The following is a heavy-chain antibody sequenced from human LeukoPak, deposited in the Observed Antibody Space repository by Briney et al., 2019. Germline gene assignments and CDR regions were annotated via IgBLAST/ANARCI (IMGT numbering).Heavy chain of an antibody. CDR1: GGSFSGYY. CDR2: IYYSGST. V-gene: IGHV4-34*01. CDR3: ARILGRSYSSGYYHYFDY. D-gene: IGHD3-22*01. J-gene: IGHJ4*02. Sequence: SETLSLTCAVYGGSFSGYYWSWIRQPPGKGLEWIGSIYYSGSTYYNPSLKSRVTISVDTSKNQFSLKLSSVTAADTAVYYCARILGRSYSSGYYHYFDYWGQGTLVTVSS.